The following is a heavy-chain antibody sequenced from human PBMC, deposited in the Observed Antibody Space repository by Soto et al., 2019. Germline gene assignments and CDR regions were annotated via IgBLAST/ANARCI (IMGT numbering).Heavy chain of an antibody. CDR1: GGTFSSYA. J-gene: IGHJ6*02. V-gene: IGHV1-69*13. CDR2: IIPIFGTA. D-gene: IGHD1-26*01. Sequence: GASVKVSCKASGGTFSSYAISWVRQAPGQGLEWMGGIIPIFGTANYAQKFQGRVTITADESTSTAYMELSSLGSEDTAVYYCARGATKHLYYYGMDVCGQGTTVTVSS. CDR3: ARGATKHLYYYGMDV.